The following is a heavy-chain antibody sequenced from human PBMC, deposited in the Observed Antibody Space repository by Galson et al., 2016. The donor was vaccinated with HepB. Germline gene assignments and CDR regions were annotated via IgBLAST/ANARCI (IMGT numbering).Heavy chain of an antibody. V-gene: IGHV6-1*01. D-gene: IGHD2-2*01. J-gene: IGHJ5*02. Sequence: CAISGDSVSSDSAAWNWIRQSPSRGLEWLGRTYYMSKWYNDYALSVKSRISINPDTSKNQFSLQLKSVTPEDTAVYYCARDPSYCTTSSCYPNWFGPWGQGILVTVSS. CDR2: TYYMSKWYN. CDR3: ARDPSYCTTSSCYPNWFGP. CDR1: GDSVSSDSAA.